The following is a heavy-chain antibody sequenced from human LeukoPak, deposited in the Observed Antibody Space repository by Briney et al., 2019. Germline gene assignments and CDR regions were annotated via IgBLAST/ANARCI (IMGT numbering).Heavy chain of an antibody. D-gene: IGHD4-23*01. CDR1: GGSISSYY. V-gene: IGHV4-34*01. Sequence: SGTLSLTCTVSGGSISSYYWSWIRQPPGKGLEWIGEINHSGSTNYNPSLKSRVTISVDTSKNQFSLKLSSVTAADTAVYYCARQARWGCNYWGQGTLVTVSS. CDR3: ARQARWGCNY. J-gene: IGHJ4*02. CDR2: INHSGST.